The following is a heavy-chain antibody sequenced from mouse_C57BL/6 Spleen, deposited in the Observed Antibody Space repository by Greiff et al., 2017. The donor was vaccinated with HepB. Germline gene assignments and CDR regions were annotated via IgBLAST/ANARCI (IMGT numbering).Heavy chain of an antibody. CDR3: ASVKRGY. CDR1: GFTFSSYG. CDR2: ISSGGSYT. Sequence: EVQGVESGGDLVKPGGSLKLSCAASGFTFSSYGMSWVRQTPDKRLEWVATISSGGSYTYYPDSVKGRFTISRDNAKNTLYLQMSSLKSEDTAMYYCASVKRGYWGQGTTLTVSS. V-gene: IGHV5-6*01. J-gene: IGHJ2*01.